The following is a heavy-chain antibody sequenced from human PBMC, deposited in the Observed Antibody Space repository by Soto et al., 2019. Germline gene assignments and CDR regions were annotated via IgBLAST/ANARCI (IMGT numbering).Heavy chain of an antibody. Sequence: EVQLVESGGGLVQPGGSLRLSCAASGFTFSTYWMHWVRQAPGKGLVWVSRNNSDGSSTNYADSVKGRFTISRDNAKNTLYLQMNSLRAEDTAVYYCARVDIAVEYDAFDIWGQGTMVTVSS. CDR3: ARVDIAVEYDAFDI. D-gene: IGHD6-19*01. J-gene: IGHJ3*02. CDR2: NNSDGSST. CDR1: GFTFSTYW. V-gene: IGHV3-74*01.